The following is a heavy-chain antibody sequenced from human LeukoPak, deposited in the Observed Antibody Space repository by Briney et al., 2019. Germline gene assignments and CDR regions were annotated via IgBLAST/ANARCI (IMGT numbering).Heavy chain of an antibody. CDR2: IKQDGSEK. J-gene: IGHJ5*02. V-gene: IGHV3-7*01. Sequence: GGSLRLSCAASGFTFSSYWMSWVRQAPGKELEWVANIKQDGSEKYYVDSVKGRFTISRDNAKNSLYLQMDSLRAEDTAVYYCARALGYCTNGVCYTWFDPWGQGTLVTVSS. CDR3: ARALGYCTNGVCYTWFDP. CDR1: GFTFSSYW. D-gene: IGHD2-8*01.